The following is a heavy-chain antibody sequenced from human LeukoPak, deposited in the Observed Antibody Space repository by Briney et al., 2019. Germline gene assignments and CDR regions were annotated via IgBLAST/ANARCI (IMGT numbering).Heavy chain of an antibody. CDR3: ARVPPEAYWYFDL. CDR2: IYYSGST. D-gene: IGHD1-14*01. Sequence: SETLSLTCTVSGGSISSYYWSWIRQPPGKGLEWIGYIYYSGSTNYNPSLKSRVTISVDTSKNQFSLKLKSVTAADTAVYYCARVPPEAYWYFDLWGRGTLVTVSS. V-gene: IGHV4-59*01. J-gene: IGHJ2*01. CDR1: GGSISSYY.